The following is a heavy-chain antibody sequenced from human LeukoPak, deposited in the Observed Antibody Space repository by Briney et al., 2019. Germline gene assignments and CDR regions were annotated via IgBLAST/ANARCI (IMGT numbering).Heavy chain of an antibody. CDR3: ARDSPPAYCSGGSCYFDY. CDR2: IYTSGST. CDR1: GGSISSYY. V-gene: IGHV4-4*07. Sequence: SEALSLTCTVSGGSISSYYWSWIRQPAGKGLEWIGRIYTSGSTNYNPSLKSRVTMSVDTSKNQFSLKLSSVTAADTAVYYCARDSPPAYCSGGSCYFDYWGQGTLVTVSS. D-gene: IGHD2-15*01. J-gene: IGHJ4*02.